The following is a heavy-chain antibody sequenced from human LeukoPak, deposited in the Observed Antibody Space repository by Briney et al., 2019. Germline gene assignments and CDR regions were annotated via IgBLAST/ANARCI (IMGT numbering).Heavy chain of an antibody. CDR2: IYSGDTT. Sequence: PGGSLRLSCAASGFTFSSYGMHWVRQAPGKGLEWASVIYSGDTTFYADSVRGKFTISRDNSKNTLYLQMNSLRAEDTAVYYCASILRSSSGYYFDYWGQGTLVTVSS. D-gene: IGHD3-10*01. CDR1: GFTFSSYG. CDR3: ASILRSSSGYYFDY. V-gene: IGHV3-66*01. J-gene: IGHJ4*02.